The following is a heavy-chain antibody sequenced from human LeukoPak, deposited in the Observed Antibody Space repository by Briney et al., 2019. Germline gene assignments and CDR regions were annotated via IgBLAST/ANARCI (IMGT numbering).Heavy chain of an antibody. J-gene: IGHJ4*02. CDR1: GVTLSNYA. D-gene: IGHD6-13*01. Sequence: GGSLRLSCVASGVTLSNYAMSWARQAPGKGLEWVSGISSSGSGGNTYYADSVKGRFTISRDSSRNTLFLHMNTLRAEDTAVYYCAIGLGYSSSWYVYWGQGTLVTVSS. V-gene: IGHV3-23*01. CDR2: ISSSGSGGNT. CDR3: AIGLGYSSSWYVY.